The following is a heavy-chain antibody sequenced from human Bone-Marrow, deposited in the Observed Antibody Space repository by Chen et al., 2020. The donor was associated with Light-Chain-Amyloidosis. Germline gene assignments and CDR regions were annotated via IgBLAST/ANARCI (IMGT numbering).Heavy chain of an antibody. CDR1: GYTFPNYW. CDR2: IYPDDSDA. V-gene: IGHV5-51*01. D-gene: IGHD5-12*01. J-gene: IGHJ4*02. CDR3: ARRRDGYNFDY. Sequence: EVQLEQSGPEVKKPGESLKISCKGSGYTFPNYWISWVRQMPGKGLEWMGVIYPDDSDASYSPSFEGQVTISADKSITTAYLQWRSLKASDTAMYYCARRRDGYNFDYWGQGTLVTVSS.